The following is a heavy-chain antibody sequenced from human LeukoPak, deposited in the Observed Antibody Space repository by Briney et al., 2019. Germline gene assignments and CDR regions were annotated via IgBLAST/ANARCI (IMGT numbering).Heavy chain of an antibody. CDR2: ITRDGTST. D-gene: IGHD2-15*01. J-gene: IGHJ4*02. V-gene: IGHV3-23*01. CDR1: GFTFSSYA. CDR3: AKGTAGHCTGSSCYPLDF. Sequence: GGSLRLSCAASGFTFSSYAMVWVRLAPGKGLEWVSIITRDGTSTWYPDSVKGRFIISRDNSKNTLYLEMNSLRAEDTAVYYCAKGTAGHCTGSSCYPLDFWGQGTLVTVSS.